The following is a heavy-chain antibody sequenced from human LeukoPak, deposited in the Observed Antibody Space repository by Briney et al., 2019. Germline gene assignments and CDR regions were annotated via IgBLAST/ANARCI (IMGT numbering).Heavy chain of an antibody. CDR1: GFRFSDYG. J-gene: IGHJ4*02. V-gene: IGHV3-30*18. D-gene: IGHD2-15*01. CDR2: ISSDGTKK. CDR3: EKRRDYCSGVSCYSLDY. Sequence: PGGSLRLSCAASGFRFSDYGMHWVRQAPGRGLEWVAVISSDGTKKAYADSVKGRFTISRDNFENTLYLQMSSLRAEDTAVYYCEKRRDYCSGVSCYSLDYWGQGTLVTVSS.